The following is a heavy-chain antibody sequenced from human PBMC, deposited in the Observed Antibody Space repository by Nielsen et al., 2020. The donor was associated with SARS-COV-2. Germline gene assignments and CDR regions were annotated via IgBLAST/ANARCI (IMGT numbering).Heavy chain of an antibody. Sequence: LRLSCAVSGYSISSSNWWGWIRQPPGKGLEWIGYIYYSGSIYYNPSLKSRVTMSVDTSKNQFSLKLSSVTAVDTAAYYCARWGNIAAAGWFDPWGQGTLVTVSS. V-gene: IGHV4-28*02. D-gene: IGHD6-13*01. CDR2: IYYSGSI. J-gene: IGHJ5*02. CDR3: ARWGNIAAAGWFDP. CDR1: GYSISSSNW.